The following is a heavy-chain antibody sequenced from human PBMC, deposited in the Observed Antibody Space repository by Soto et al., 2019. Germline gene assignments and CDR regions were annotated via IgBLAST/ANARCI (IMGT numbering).Heavy chain of an antibody. CDR1: GGSISSSSYY. J-gene: IGHJ4*02. Sequence: QLQLQESGPGLVKPSETLSLTCTVSGGSISSSSYYWGWIRQPPGKGLEWIGSIYYSGSTYYNPSLKSRVTISVDTSKNQFSLKLSSVTAADTAVYYCARRLWGQLVDYWGQGTLVTVSS. D-gene: IGHD6-6*01. CDR2: IYYSGST. CDR3: ARRLWGQLVDY. V-gene: IGHV4-39*01.